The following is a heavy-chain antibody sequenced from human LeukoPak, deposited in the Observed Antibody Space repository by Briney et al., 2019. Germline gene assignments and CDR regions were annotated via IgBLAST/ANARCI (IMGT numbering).Heavy chain of an antibody. Sequence: GGSLRLSCAASGFTFSSYAMHWVRQAPGKGLEWVAVISYDGSNKYYADSVKGRFTISRDNSRNTLYLQLNNLRAGDTALYYCAKSYGTNGYYQLPIDFWGRGTLVTVSS. D-gene: IGHD3-22*01. J-gene: IGHJ4*02. V-gene: IGHV3-30*04. CDR3: AKSYGTNGYYQLPIDF. CDR1: GFTFSSYA. CDR2: ISYDGSNK.